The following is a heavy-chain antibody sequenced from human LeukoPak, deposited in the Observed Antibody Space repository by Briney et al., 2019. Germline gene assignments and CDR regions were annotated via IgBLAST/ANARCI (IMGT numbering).Heavy chain of an antibody. CDR3: AKDRPNYHESNGHYYRLNGDS. Sequence: GGSLRLSCVASGCTFNIYSMSWVRQAPGKGLEWVSSITSSGDATFYADSVKDHFTISRDNSRSTLYLQMSKLRVEDTAVYYCAKDRPNYHESNGHYYRLNGDSWGQGTLVTVSS. D-gene: IGHD3-22*01. J-gene: IGHJ5*01. CDR2: ITSSGDAT. CDR1: GCTFNIYS. V-gene: IGHV3-23*01.